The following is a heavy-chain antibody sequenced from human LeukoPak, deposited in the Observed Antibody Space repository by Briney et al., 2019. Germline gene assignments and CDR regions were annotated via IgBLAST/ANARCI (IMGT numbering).Heavy chain of an antibody. J-gene: IGHJ4*02. CDR3: ARETGASDYYDSSGQFDY. D-gene: IGHD3-22*01. CDR1: GGSISSGGYY. CDR2: IYHSGNT. Sequence: SETLSLTCSVSGGSISSGGYYWSWIRQPPGKGLEWIGCIYHSGNTYDNPSLKSRVTISVDTSKNQFSLKRSSVTAADTAVYYCARETGASDYYDSSGQFDYWGQGTLVTVSS. V-gene: IGHV4-30-2*05.